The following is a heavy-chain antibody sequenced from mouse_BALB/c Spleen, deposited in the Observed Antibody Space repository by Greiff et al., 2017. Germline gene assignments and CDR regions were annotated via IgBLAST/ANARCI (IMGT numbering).Heavy chain of an antibody. CDR1: GYTFTNYT. CDR2: INPSSGYT. V-gene: IGHV1-4*01. CDR3: ARLGTMITSGFAY. Sequence: VKLVESGAELARPGASVKMSCKASGYTFTNYTMHWVKQRPGQGLEWIGYINPSSGYTNYNQKFKDKATLTADKSSSTAYMQLSSLTSEDSAVYYCARLGTMITSGFAYWGQGTLVTVSA. D-gene: IGHD2-4*01. J-gene: IGHJ3*01.